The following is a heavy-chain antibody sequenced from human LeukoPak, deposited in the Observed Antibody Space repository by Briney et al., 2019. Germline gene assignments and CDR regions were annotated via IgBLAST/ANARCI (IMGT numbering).Heavy chain of an antibody. Sequence: SETLSLTCAVYGGSFSGYYWSWIRQPPGKGLEWIGEINHSGSTNYNPSPKSRVTISVDTSKNQFSLKLSSVTAADTAVYYCARAAGAQGGTLCPFDYWGQGTLVTVSS. CDR1: GGSFSGYY. J-gene: IGHJ4*02. V-gene: IGHV4-34*01. D-gene: IGHD6-25*01. CDR3: ARAAGAQGGTLCPFDY. CDR2: INHSGST.